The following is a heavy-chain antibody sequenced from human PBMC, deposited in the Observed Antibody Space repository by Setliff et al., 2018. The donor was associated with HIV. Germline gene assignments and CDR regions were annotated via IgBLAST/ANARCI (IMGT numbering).Heavy chain of an antibody. CDR3: AGVSVYSSSYYYYYGMDV. CDR2: INHSGST. D-gene: IGHD6-13*01. CDR1: GGSIISYY. J-gene: IGHJ6*02. V-gene: IGHV4-34*01. Sequence: LSLTCTVSGGSIISYYWSWIRQPPGKGLEWIGEINHSGSTNYNPSLKSRVTISVDTSKNQFSLKLSSVTAADTAVYYCAGVSVYSSSYYYYYGMDVWGQGTTVTVSS.